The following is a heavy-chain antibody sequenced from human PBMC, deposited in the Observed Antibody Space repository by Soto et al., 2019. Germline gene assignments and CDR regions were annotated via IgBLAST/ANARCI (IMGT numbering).Heavy chain of an antibody. V-gene: IGHV1-69*01. CDR1: GDTFSNYA. J-gene: IGHJ4*02. Sequence: QVQLVQSGAGVKKPGSSVKVSCKASGDTFSNYAISWVRQAPGQGLEWMGGIIPVFGTTNYPQRFQGRVTITADVSTSTAYMEVSSLRSEDTAVYYCASGSIGSYGPFDYWGQGTLVTVSS. CDR3: ASGSIGSYGPFDY. D-gene: IGHD1-26*01. CDR2: IIPVFGTT.